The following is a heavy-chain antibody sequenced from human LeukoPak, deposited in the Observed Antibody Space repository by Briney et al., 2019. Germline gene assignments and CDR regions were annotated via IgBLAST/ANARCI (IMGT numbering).Heavy chain of an antibody. CDR2: ISGSGGTT. CDR1: GFTFSNYA. V-gene: IGHV3-23*01. D-gene: IGHD6-13*01. J-gene: IGHJ3*02. Sequence: GGSLRLSCAASGFTFSNYAMSWVRQAPGKGLEWVSGISGSGGTTHYADSVKGRFTISRDNSKNTLYLQMNSLRAADTAVYYCAKMWQQLVRFAGFAIWGQGTMVTVSS. CDR3: AKMWQQLVRFAGFAI.